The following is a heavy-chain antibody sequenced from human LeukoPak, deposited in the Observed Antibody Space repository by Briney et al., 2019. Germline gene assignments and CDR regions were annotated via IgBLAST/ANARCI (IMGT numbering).Heavy chain of an antibody. CDR2: IYYSGST. V-gene: IGHV4-59*01. J-gene: IGHJ4*02. CDR3: ARGEGNYFDY. CDR1: GGSISSYY. Sequence: SETLSLTCTVSGGSISSYYWSWIRQPPGKGLEWIGYIYYSGSTNYNPSLKSRVTISVDTSKNQFSRKLSSVTAADTAVYYCARGEGNYFDYWGQGTLVTVSS.